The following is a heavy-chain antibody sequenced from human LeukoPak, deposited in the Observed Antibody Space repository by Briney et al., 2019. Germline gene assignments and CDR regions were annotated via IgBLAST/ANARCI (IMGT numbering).Heavy chain of an antibody. CDR1: GFTFSNAW. CDR2: IKSKTDGGTT. CDR3: TTDRPVPPFDP. V-gene: IGHV3-15*01. Sequence: NPGGSLRLSCAASGFTFSNAWISWVRQAPGKGLEWVGRIKSKTDGGTTDYAAPVKGRFTISRDDSKNTLYLQINSLKTEDTAVYYCTTDRPVPPFDPWGQGTLVTVSS. D-gene: IGHD2-2*01. J-gene: IGHJ5*02.